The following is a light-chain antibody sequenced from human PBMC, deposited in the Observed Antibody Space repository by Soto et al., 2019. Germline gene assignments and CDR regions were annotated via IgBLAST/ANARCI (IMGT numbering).Light chain of an antibody. CDR1: QSISNW. J-gene: IGKJ1*01. CDR2: KAS. V-gene: IGKV1-5*03. CDR3: QQYNSS. Sequence: DIQMTQSPSTLSASVGDRVTITCRASQSISNWLAWYRQKPGKAPKLLIYKASSLESGVPSRFSGSGSGTEFTLTISSLQPDDFATYYCQQYNSSFGQGTRVEIK.